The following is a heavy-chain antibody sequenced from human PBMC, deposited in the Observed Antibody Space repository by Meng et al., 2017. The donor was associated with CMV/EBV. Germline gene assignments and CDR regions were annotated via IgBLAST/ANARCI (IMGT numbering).Heavy chain of an antibody. CDR1: FTRYS. J-gene: IGHJ5*02. D-gene: IGHD6-13*01. V-gene: IGHV1-46*01. Sequence: FTRYSMHWVRQAPGQGLEWMGIINPSGGSTSYAQKFQGRVTMARDTSTSTVYMELSSLRSEDTAVYYCASDSKRIAAAGKRLSWFDPWGQGTLVTVSS. CDR2: INPSGGST. CDR3: ASDSKRIAAAGKRLSWFDP.